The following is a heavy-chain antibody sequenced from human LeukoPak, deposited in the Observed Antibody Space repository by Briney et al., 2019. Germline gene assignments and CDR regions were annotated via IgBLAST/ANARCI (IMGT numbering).Heavy chain of an antibody. J-gene: IGHJ4*02. D-gene: IGHD1-1*01. CDR3: AKGGTPGFSAGRIDY. V-gene: IGHV3-53*04. Sequence: GGSLRLSCAASGFNVSSNYMSWVRQAPGKGLGWGSVLYGAGSTYYPDSVKGRFTISRHDSQNTLFLQMNRLRAEDTAVYYCAKGGTPGFSAGRIDYWGQGTLVTVSS. CDR2: LYGAGST. CDR1: GFNVSSNY.